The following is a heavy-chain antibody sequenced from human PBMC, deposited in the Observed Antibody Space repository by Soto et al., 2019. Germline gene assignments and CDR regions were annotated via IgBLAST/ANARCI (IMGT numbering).Heavy chain of an antibody. CDR1: GGTFSSYA. Sequence: QVQLVQSGAEVKKPGSSVKVSCKASGGTFSSYAISWVRQAPGQGLEWMGGIFPIFGTANYAQKFQGRVTITADESTSTAYMELSSLRSEDTAVYYCARAGRDGYNYYYYYGMDVWGQGTTVTVSS. CDR2: IFPIFGTA. D-gene: IGHD5-12*01. J-gene: IGHJ6*02. CDR3: ARAGRDGYNYYYYYGMDV. V-gene: IGHV1-69*01.